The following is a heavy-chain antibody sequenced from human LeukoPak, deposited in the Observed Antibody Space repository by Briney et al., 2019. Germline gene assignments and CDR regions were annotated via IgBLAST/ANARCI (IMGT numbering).Heavy chain of an antibody. CDR2: IYYSGST. J-gene: IGHJ5*02. CDR1: GDSISSGDYY. V-gene: IGHV4-30-4*01. CDR3: ARGRVTWNDAVWFDP. Sequence: SETLSLTCTVSGDSISSGDYYWSWIRQPPGKGLEWIGYIYYSGSTYYNPSLKSRLTISVDTSKNQFSLKVSSVTAADTAVYYCARGRVTWNDAVWFDPWGQGTLVTVSS. D-gene: IGHD1-1*01.